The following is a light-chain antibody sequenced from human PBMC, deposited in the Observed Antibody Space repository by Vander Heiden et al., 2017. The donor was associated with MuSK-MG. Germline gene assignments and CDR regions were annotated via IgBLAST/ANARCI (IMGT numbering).Light chain of an antibody. CDR1: QSISTY. CDR2: VAP. J-gene: IGKJ3*01. CDR3: QQRDSTPFT. V-gene: IGKV1-39*01. Sequence: DIEMTQSPSSLSASIGDRVTITCRASQSISTYLNWYQQKPVKAPKLLIYVAPTLESGVPSRFSGSGSGTDFTLTINRLQPEDFATYYCQQRDSTPFTFGHGTNVDI.